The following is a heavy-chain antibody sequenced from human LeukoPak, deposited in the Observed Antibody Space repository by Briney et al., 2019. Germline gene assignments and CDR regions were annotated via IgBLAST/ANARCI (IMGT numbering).Heavy chain of an antibody. CDR2: ISGSGGST. CDR1: GFTFSSYE. CDR3: ARVAADRYFDY. J-gene: IGHJ4*02. D-gene: IGHD1-14*01. V-gene: IGHV3-23*01. Sequence: GGSLRLSCAASGFTFSSYEMNWVRQAPGKGLEWVSAISGSGGSTYYADSVKGRFTISRDNSKNTLYLQMNSLRAEDTAVYYCARVAADRYFDYWGQGTLVTVSS.